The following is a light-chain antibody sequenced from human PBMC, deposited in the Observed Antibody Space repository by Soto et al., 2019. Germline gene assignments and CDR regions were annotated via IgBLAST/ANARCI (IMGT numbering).Light chain of an antibody. CDR1: QSVSSN. CDR3: QQYNDSPT. CDR2: GAS. J-gene: IGKJ1*01. V-gene: IGKV3D-15*02. Sequence: EIVMTQSPATLSLSPGERATLSCRASQSVSSNLAWYEQKPGQSPRLLIYGASTRAAGIPATFSGSCSGTNFTLTIISLQSDDFALYFCQQYNDSPTFGQGTKVETK.